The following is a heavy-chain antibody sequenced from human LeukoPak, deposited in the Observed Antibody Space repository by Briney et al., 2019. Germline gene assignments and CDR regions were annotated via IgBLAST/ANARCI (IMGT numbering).Heavy chain of an antibody. CDR1: GFTFSGSA. D-gene: IGHD3-10*01. V-gene: IGHV3-30*04. Sequence: QTGGSLRLSCAASGFTFSGSALHWVRQAPGKGLEWVAVISYDGSNKYYADSVKGRFTISRDNSKNTLYLQMNSLRAEDTAVYYCARAGGRYSPRNAQTHWGQGTLVTVSS. J-gene: IGHJ4*02. CDR3: ARAGGRYSPRNAQTH. CDR2: ISYDGSNK.